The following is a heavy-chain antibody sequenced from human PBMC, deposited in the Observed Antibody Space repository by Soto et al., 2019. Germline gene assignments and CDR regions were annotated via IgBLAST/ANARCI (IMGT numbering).Heavy chain of an antibody. D-gene: IGHD1-1*01. CDR1: GFTFSSYG. CDR3: AKDRRLEPRIYYYYGMDV. J-gene: IGHJ6*02. CDR2: ISYDGSNK. V-gene: IGHV3-30*18. Sequence: GGSLRLSCAASGFTFSSYGMHWVRQAPGKGLEWVAVISYDGSNKYYADSVKGRFTIPRDNSKNTLYLQMNSLRAEDTAVYYCAKDRRLEPRIYYYYGMDVWGQGTTVTVSS.